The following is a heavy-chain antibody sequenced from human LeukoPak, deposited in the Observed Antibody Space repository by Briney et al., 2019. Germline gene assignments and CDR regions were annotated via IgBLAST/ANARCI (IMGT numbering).Heavy chain of an antibody. J-gene: IGHJ4*02. V-gene: IGHV3-21*04. CDR2: ISSSSRYI. Sequence: GGSLRLSCVASGFTFSSYSLNWVRQAPGKGLEWVSSISSSSRYIYYADSVKGRFTISRDNAKNSLYLQMNSLRAEDTALYYCARIRYSSGWISFDYWGQGTLVTVSS. CDR1: GFTFSSYS. D-gene: IGHD6-19*01. CDR3: ARIRYSSGWISFDY.